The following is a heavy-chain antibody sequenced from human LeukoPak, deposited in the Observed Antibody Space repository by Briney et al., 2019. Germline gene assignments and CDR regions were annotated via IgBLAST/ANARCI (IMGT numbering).Heavy chain of an antibody. V-gene: IGHV4-34*01. CDR1: GGSSSGHY. Sequence: ASETLSLTCAVYGGSSSGHYWSWIRQTPGKGLEWIGEINHSGSTNNNPSLTSRVTISVDTPKNQFSLKLSSVTAADTAVYYCARGYSSSWNYFDYWGQGTLVTVSS. D-gene: IGHD6-13*01. CDR2: INHSGST. CDR3: ARGYSSSWNYFDY. J-gene: IGHJ4*02.